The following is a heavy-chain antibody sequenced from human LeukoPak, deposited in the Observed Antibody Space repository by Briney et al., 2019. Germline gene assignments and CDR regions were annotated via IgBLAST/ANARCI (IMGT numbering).Heavy chain of an antibody. Sequence: GGSLRLSCAASGFTFSSYAMSWVRQAPGKGLEWVSAISGSGGSTYYADSVKGRFTISRDNSKNTLYLQMDSLRAEDTAVYYCAKGRRPTVTTLFDYWGQGTLVTVSS. CDR3: AKGRRPTVTTLFDY. V-gene: IGHV3-23*01. D-gene: IGHD4-17*01. J-gene: IGHJ4*02. CDR1: GFTFSSYA. CDR2: ISGSGGST.